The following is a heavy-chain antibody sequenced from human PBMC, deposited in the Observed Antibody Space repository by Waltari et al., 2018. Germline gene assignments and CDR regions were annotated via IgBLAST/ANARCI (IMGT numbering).Heavy chain of an antibody. CDR3: ASARGYSSRGGGY. Sequence: EVQLVESGGGLVKPGGSLRLSCAASGFTFSSYSMNWVRQAPGKGLEWVSSISSRSSYIYYADSVKGRFTISRDNAKNSLYLQMNSLRAEDTAVYYCASARGYSSRGGGYWGQGTLVTVSS. V-gene: IGHV3-21*01. D-gene: IGHD6-13*01. CDR2: ISSRSSYI. CDR1: GFTFSSYS. J-gene: IGHJ4*02.